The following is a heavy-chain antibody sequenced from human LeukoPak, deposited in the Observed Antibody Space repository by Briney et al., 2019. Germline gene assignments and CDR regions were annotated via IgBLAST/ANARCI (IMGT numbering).Heavy chain of an antibody. CDR2: IYYSGST. V-gene: IGHV4-39*01. D-gene: IGHD1-26*01. CDR3: ARHAGGGATTFYFDY. J-gene: IGHJ4*02. Sequence: SETLSLTCTVPGGSISSSSYYWGWIRQPPGKGLEWIGSIYYSGSTYYNPSLKSRVTISVDTSKNQFSLKLSSVTAADTAVYYCARHAGGGATTFYFDYWGQGTLVTVSS. CDR1: GGSISSSSYY.